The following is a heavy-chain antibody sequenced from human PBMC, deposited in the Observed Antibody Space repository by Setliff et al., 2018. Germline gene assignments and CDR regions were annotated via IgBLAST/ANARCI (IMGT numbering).Heavy chain of an antibody. Sequence: ASVKVSCKASGYTFTSYGISWVRQAPGQGLEWMGWISAYNGNTNHAPKLQGRVTMTTDTSTSTAYMELSSLRSEDTAVYYCARDQGPNSSGWYYAGGSYPDYWGQGTLVTVSS. V-gene: IGHV1-18*01. D-gene: IGHD6-19*01. CDR3: ARDQGPNSSGWYYAGGSYPDY. CDR2: ISAYNGNT. CDR1: GYTFTSYG. J-gene: IGHJ4*02.